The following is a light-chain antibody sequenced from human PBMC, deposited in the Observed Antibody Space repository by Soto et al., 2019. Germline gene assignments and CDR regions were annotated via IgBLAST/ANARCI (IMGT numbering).Light chain of an antibody. CDR3: QQHHSWPNT. Sequence: EIVVTQSPSTLSVSPGDRATLSCRASQNVDSNLAWYHQAPGQAPRLLIYGASTRATFIPDRFSGSGSGPEFTLTSRSLQDEDFAVYSCQQHHSWPNTFGQGTKVGIK. J-gene: IGKJ1*01. CDR1: QNVDSN. CDR2: GAS. V-gene: IGKV3-15*01.